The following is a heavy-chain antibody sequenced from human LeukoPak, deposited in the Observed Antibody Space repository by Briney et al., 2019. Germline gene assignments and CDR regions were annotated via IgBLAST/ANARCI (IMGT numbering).Heavy chain of an antibody. CDR3: ARVLSSGTLYYFDY. CDR1: GYTFTSYD. D-gene: IGHD3-22*01. J-gene: IGHJ4*02. V-gene: IGHV1-8*03. CDR2: MNPNSGNT. Sequence: ASVKVSCKASGYTFTSYDINWVRQATGQGLEWMGWMNPNSGNTGYAQKFQGRVTITRNTSISTAYMELSSLRSEDTAVYYCARVLSSGTLYYFDYWSQGTLVTVSS.